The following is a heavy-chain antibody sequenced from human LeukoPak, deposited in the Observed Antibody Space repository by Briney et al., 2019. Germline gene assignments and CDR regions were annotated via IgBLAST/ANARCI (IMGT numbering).Heavy chain of an antibody. Sequence: GGSLRLSCAASGFTFSSYSMNWVRQAPGKGLEWVSSISSSSSYTYYADSVKGRFTISRDNAKNSLYLQMNSLRAEDTAVYYCARFPTYYYDSSGPLWGQGTLVTVSS. CDR2: ISSSSSYT. V-gene: IGHV3-21*01. CDR1: GFTFSSYS. J-gene: IGHJ4*02. CDR3: ARFPTYYYDSSGPL. D-gene: IGHD3-22*01.